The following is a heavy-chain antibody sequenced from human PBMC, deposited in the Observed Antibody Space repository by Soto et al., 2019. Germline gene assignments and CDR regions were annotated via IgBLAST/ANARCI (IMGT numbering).Heavy chain of an antibody. CDR3: TRDQGGSYDSWFDP. Sequence: EVQVVESGGGLVKPGGSLRLSCNFSFSMYSMDWVRQAPGKGLEWVASISSGSAFIKYADSVKGRFTISRDNAKNSVSLQMSSLRVEDTAMYYCTRDQGGSYDSWFDPWGRGTLVIVSS. D-gene: IGHD1-26*01. J-gene: IGHJ5*02. CDR2: ISSGSAFI. V-gene: IGHV3-21*01. CDR1: FSMYS.